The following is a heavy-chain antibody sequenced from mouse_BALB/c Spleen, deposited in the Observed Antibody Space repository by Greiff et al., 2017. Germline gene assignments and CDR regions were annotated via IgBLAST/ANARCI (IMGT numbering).Heavy chain of an antibody. V-gene: IGHV5-17*02. J-gene: IGHJ4*01. CDR3: ARSKYGNYPYYYAMDY. CDR2: ISSGSSTI. CDR1: GFTFSSFG. Sequence: EVKLMESGGGLVQPGGSRKLSCAASGFTFSSFGMHWVRQAPEKGLEWVAYISSGSSTIYYADTVKGRFTISRDNPKNTLFLQMTSLRSEDTAMYYCARSKYGNYPYYYAMDYWGQGTSVTVSS. D-gene: IGHD2-10*02.